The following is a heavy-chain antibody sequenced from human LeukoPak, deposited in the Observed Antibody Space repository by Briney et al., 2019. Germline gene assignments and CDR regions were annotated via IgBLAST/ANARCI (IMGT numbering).Heavy chain of an antibody. Sequence: GGSLRLSCAASGFTFISYWMTWLRQAPGKGLEWVANIKQDGSEKYYVDSVKGRFTISRDNARNSVYLQMNSLRAEDTAVYYCARGGTRGYSPSDYWGQGTLVTVSS. CDR1: GFTFISYW. D-gene: IGHD5-18*01. V-gene: IGHV3-7*01. CDR3: ARGGTRGYSPSDY. J-gene: IGHJ4*02. CDR2: IKQDGSEK.